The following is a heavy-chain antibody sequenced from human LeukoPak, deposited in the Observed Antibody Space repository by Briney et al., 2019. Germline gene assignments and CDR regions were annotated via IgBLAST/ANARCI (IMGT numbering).Heavy chain of an antibody. CDR3: ARARGDSSRLDY. CDR1: GVSITGGGYY. J-gene: IGHJ4*02. Sequence: SETLSLTCTVSGVSITGGGYYWRWIRQHPGKGLEWIGYIYYSDNTYYNPSLKSRVTISADTSKNQFSLKLNSVTAADTAVYYCARARGDSSRLDYWGQGTLVTVSS. V-gene: IGHV4-31*03. D-gene: IGHD4-17*01. CDR2: IYYSDNT.